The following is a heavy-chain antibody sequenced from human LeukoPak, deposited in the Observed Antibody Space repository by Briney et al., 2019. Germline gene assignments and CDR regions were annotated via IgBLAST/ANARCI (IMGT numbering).Heavy chain of an antibody. CDR1: GGSISSYY. V-gene: IGHV4-59*01. CDR2: IYYSGST. CDR3: ARNNRGLMTTVTDNWFDP. J-gene: IGHJ5*02. D-gene: IGHD4-11*01. Sequence: PSQTLSLTCTVSGGSISSYYWSWIRQPPGKGLEWIGYIYYSGSTNYNPSLKSRVTISVDTSKNQFSLKLSSVTAADTAVYYCARNNRGLMTTVTDNWFDPWGQGTLVTVSS.